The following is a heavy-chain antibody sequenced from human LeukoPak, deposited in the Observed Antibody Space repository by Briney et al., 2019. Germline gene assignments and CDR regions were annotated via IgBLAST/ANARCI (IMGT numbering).Heavy chain of an antibody. CDR2: ISGSGGST. Sequence: GGSLRLSCAASGFTFSSYAMSWVRQAPGKGLEWVSAISGSGGSTYYADSVKGRFTISRDNSKNTLYLQMNSLRAEDTAVYYCAKEGYSSGWYQMYYFDYWGQGTLVTVSS. V-gene: IGHV3-23*01. CDR1: GFTFSSYA. D-gene: IGHD6-19*01. CDR3: AKEGYSSGWYQMYYFDY. J-gene: IGHJ4*02.